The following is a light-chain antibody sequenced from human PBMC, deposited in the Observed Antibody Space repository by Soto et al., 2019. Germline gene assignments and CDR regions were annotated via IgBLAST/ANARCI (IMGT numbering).Light chain of an antibody. CDR2: EVN. CDR3: SCLTTTITPVV. J-gene: IGLJ1*01. CDR1: SSDIGIYNY. V-gene: IGLV2-14*01. Sequence: QSALSQPASMSGSPGQSITIPCTGDSSDIGIYNYVSWYQHHPGKAPKLLISEVNIRPSGLSDRFSASKAGNTASLTISGLQPEEEAYYYCSCLTTTITPVVFGTGTKLTVL.